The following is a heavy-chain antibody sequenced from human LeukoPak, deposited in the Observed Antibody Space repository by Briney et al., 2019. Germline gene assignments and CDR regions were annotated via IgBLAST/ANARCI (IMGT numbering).Heavy chain of an antibody. Sequence: GGSLRLSCAAFGFTFSNYAMNWVRQAPGKGLEWVSAISGSDGRTYYADSVKGRFTISRDNSKNTLYLQMNSLRAEDTAVYYCAKLPQGYYYMDVWGKGTTVTVSS. V-gene: IGHV3-23*01. CDR2: ISGSDGRT. CDR3: AKLPQGYYYMDV. CDR1: GFTFSNYA. J-gene: IGHJ6*03.